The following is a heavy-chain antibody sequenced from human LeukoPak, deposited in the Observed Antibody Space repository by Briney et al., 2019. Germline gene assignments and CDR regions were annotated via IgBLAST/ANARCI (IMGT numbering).Heavy chain of an antibody. Sequence: SESLSLTCTVSGGSISSYYWSWIRQPPGKVLEWIGYIYYSGSTNYNPSLKSRVTISVDTSKNQFPLKLSSVTAADTAVYYCARHGFRGDGYNWAANWFDPWGQGTLVTVSS. V-gene: IGHV4-59*08. J-gene: IGHJ5*02. CDR1: GGSISSYY. CDR3: ARHGFRGDGYNWAANWFDP. CDR2: IYYSGST. D-gene: IGHD5-24*01.